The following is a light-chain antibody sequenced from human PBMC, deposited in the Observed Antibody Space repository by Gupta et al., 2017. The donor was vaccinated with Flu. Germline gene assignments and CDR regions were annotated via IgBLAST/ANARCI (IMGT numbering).Light chain of an antibody. CDR2: KDT. CDR1: GSNIGSNY. Sequence: QSVLTQPPSASGTPGQGVTTSCSGIGSNIGSNYVYWYQQFPGTAPNLLIYKDTRRPSGVPDRFSGSKSGTSASLAISGLRSDDDADYYCAAWDDSLSGLWVFGGGTRLTVL. J-gene: IGLJ3*02. CDR3: AAWDDSLSGLWV. V-gene: IGLV1-47*01.